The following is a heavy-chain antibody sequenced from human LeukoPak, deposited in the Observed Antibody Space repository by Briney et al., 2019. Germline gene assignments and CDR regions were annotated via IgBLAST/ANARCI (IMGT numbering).Heavy chain of an antibody. CDR1: GGSISSYY. CDR3: ARESPGYYGSGTLYYFDY. Sequence: SETLSLTCTVSGGSISSYYWSWIRQPPGKGLEWIGYIYYSGSTNYNPSLKSRVTISVDTSKNQFSLKLSSVTAADTAVYYCARESPGYYGSGTLYYFDYWGQGTRVTVSS. V-gene: IGHV4-59*01. D-gene: IGHD3-10*01. J-gene: IGHJ4*02. CDR2: IYYSGST.